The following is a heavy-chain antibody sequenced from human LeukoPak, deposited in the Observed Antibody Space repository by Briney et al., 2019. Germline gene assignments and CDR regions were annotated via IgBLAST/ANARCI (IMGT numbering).Heavy chain of an antibody. CDR2: IKQDGREK. Sequence: GGSLRLSCVASGFTFSSYWMSWVRQAPGKGLEWVANIKQDGREKYYVDSVKGRFTISRDNAKKSLYLEMNSLRAEDKAVYYCARDTARWTGAFDTWGQGTMVTVSS. V-gene: IGHV3-7*03. CDR3: ARDTARWTGAFDT. J-gene: IGHJ3*02. CDR1: GFTFSSYW. D-gene: IGHD5-24*01.